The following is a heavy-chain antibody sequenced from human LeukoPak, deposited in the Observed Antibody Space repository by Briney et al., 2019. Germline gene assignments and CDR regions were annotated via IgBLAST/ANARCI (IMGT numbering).Heavy chain of an antibody. CDR3: ATVKRGLYYDSSRNWFDP. CDR2: IYPGDSDT. CDR1: GYSFTSYW. J-gene: IGHJ5*02. V-gene: IGHV5-51*01. Sequence: GESLKISCKGSGYSFTSYWIGWVRQMPGKGLEWMGIIYPGDSDTRYSPSFQGQVTISADKSISTAYLQWSSLKASDTAMYYCATVKRGLYYDSSRNWFDPWGQGTLVTVSS. D-gene: IGHD3-22*01.